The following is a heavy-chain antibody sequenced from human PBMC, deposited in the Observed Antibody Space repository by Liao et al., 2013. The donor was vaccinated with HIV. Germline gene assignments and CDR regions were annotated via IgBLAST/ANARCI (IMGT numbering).Heavy chain of an antibody. CDR3: ARERDSFFDY. D-gene: IGHD3-16*02. Sequence: QMQLQESGPGLVKPSETLSLTCAVSGGSINNHYWNWIRQPAGRGLEWIGRIYTSGNTNYNPSLKSRVTISVDTSKNQFSLKLNSVTAADTAVYYCARERDSFFDYWGQGTLVTVSS. V-gene: IGHV4-4*07. J-gene: IGHJ4*02. CDR1: GGSINNHY. CDR2: IYTSGNT.